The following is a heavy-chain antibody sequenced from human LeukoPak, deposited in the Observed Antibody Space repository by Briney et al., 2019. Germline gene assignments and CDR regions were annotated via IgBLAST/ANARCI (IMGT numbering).Heavy chain of an antibody. CDR1: GFTFSNYG. D-gene: IGHD3-10*01. J-gene: IGHJ4*02. Sequence: GGSLRLSCAASGFTFSNYGLHWVRQAPGKGLEWVAVISYDGRNKHYADSVKGRFTISRDNSKNTLYLQMNSPTAEDTAMYYCAKDAQVRGVINGFDYWGQGTLVTVSS. CDR2: ISYDGRNK. V-gene: IGHV3-30*18. CDR3: AKDAQVRGVINGFDY.